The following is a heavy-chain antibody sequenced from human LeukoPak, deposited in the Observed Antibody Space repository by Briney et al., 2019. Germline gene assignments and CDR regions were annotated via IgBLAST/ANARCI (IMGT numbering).Heavy chain of an antibody. CDR3: ARRGSSGWYADFDY. Sequence: SEALSLTCTVSGGSISSYSWSWIRQPPGKGLVWIGYINYSGSTNYNPSLKSRVTISVDTSKNQFSLRLSSVTAADTAVYYCARRGSSGWYADFDYWGHGTLVTVSS. J-gene: IGHJ4*01. V-gene: IGHV4-59*08. CDR1: GGSISSYS. D-gene: IGHD6-19*01. CDR2: INYSGST.